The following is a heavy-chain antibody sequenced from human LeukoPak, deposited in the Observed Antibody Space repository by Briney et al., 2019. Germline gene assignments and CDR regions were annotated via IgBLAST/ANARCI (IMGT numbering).Heavy chain of an antibody. CDR1: GGSVISGDYY. CDR3: ARGLRRDGYNFDY. J-gene: IGHJ4*02. D-gene: IGHD5-24*01. V-gene: IGHV4-30-4*01. Sequence: PSETLSLTCTVSGGSVISGDYYWSWIRQPPGKGLEWIGYIYYSGSTYYNPSLKSRVTISVDTSKNQFSLKLSSVTAADTAVYYCARGLRRDGYNFDYWGQGTLVTVSS. CDR2: IYYSGST.